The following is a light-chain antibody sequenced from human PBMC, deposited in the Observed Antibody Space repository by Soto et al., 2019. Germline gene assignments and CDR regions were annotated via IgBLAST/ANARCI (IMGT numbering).Light chain of an antibody. V-gene: IGLV2-8*01. CDR1: SSDVGGYNF. CDR2: EVS. CDR3: SSYAGSNVV. Sequence: QSALTQPPSASGSPGQSVTISCSGTSSDVGGYNFVSWYQQHPGKAPKLIIYEVSKRPSGVPDRFSGSKSGNTASLTVSGLQAEDQADYYWSSYAGSNVVFGGGTKLTVL. J-gene: IGLJ2*01.